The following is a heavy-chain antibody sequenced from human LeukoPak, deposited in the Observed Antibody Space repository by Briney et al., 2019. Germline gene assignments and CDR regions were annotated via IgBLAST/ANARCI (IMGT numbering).Heavy chain of an antibody. CDR1: GYTFTSYY. V-gene: IGHV1-46*01. D-gene: IGHD3-10*01. CDR3: ARDRGEIVNYGSYYFDY. CDR2: INPRGGST. J-gene: IGHJ4*02. Sequence: ASVKVSCKASGYTFTSYYMHWVRQAPGQGLEWMGIINPRGGSTTYAQKFQGRVTMTRDTSTSTVYMELSSLRSEDTAAYYCARDRGEIVNYGSYYFDYWGQGTLVTVSS.